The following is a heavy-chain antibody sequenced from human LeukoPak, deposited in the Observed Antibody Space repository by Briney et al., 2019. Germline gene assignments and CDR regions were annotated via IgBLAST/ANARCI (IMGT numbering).Heavy chain of an antibody. CDR2: IYYSGST. CDR3: ASLNFYRGYNGYDTEKAWYYFDY. CDR1: GGSISSGGYY. J-gene: IGHJ4*02. Sequence: PSETLSLTCTVSGGSISSGGYYWSWIGPHPGKGLEWIGYIYYSGSTYYNPSLKRRVTISVDTSKNQFSLKLSSVTAPDTAVYYCASLNFYRGYNGYDTEKAWYYFDYWGQGTLVTVSS. V-gene: IGHV4-31*03. D-gene: IGHD5-12*01.